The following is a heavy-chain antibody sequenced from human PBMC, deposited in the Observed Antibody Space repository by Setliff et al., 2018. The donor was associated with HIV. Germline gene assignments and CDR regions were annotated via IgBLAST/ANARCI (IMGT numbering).Heavy chain of an antibody. D-gene: IGHD2-8*02. CDR3: VRDRIEGRTVFDT. CDR2: ISGDGTRT. CDR1: GFSFESHW. Sequence: GGSLRLSCAASGFSFESHWMHWVRQSPGKGLVWISRISGDGTRTAYADSAKGRFTISRDNAANTLYLQVDGLRGEDSAVYYCVRDRIEGRTVFDTWGLGTLVTDSS. V-gene: IGHV3-74*01. J-gene: IGHJ4*02.